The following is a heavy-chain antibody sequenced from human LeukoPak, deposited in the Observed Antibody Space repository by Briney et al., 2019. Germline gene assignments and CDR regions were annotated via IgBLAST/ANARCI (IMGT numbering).Heavy chain of an antibody. Sequence: GASVKVSCKASGGTFSSYAISWVRQAPGQGLEWMGRIIPILDIANYAQKFQGRVTITADKSTSTAYMELSSLRSEDTAVYYCARTIWDSSDAFDIWGQGTMVTVSS. CDR2: IIPILDIA. CDR3: ARTIWDSSDAFDI. J-gene: IGHJ3*02. D-gene: IGHD6-13*01. CDR1: GGTFSSYA. V-gene: IGHV1-69*04.